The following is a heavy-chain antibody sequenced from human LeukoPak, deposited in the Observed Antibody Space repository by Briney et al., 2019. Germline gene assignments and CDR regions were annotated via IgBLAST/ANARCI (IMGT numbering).Heavy chain of an antibody. CDR1: GFTFSSYG. CDR3: ARATITMVSGFDP. V-gene: IGHV3-30*02. CDR2: IRYDGSNK. Sequence: PGGSLRLSCAASGFTFSSYGMHWVRQAPGKGLEWVAFIRYDGSNKYYADSVKGRFTISRDNSKNTLYLQMNSLRAEDTAVYYCARATITMVSGFDPWGQGTLVTVSS. J-gene: IGHJ5*02. D-gene: IGHD3-10*01.